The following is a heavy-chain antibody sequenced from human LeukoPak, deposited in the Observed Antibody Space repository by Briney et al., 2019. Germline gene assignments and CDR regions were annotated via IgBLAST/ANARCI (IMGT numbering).Heavy chain of an antibody. V-gene: IGHV3-7*03. CDR1: GFTFGDFF. J-gene: IGHJ4*03. CDR3: ARGVTMIRGAVMYPFFFDL. Sequence: GGSLRLSCAASGFTFGDFFMSWVRQAPGKGLEWVANINRDGSEKFHVDPVKGRFTISRDNAKNALFLQMDSLRADDTAIYFCARGVTMIRGAVMYPFFFDLWGRGTLDTVSS. D-gene: IGHD3-10*01. CDR2: INRDGSEK.